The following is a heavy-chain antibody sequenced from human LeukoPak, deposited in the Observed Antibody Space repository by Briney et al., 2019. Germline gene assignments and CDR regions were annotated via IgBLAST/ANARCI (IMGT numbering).Heavy chain of an antibody. J-gene: IGHJ4*02. V-gene: IGHV3-23*01. CDR1: GFTFSSYA. CDR3: AKGGKYSLEASDH. D-gene: IGHD1-1*01. CDR2: ISSSGGST. Sequence: GGSLRLSCAASGFTFSSYAMSWVRQAPGKGLEWVSTISSSGGSTYYADSVKGRFTISRDNSKNTLYLQMNSLRAEDTAVYYCAKGGKYSLEASDHWGQGTLVTVSS.